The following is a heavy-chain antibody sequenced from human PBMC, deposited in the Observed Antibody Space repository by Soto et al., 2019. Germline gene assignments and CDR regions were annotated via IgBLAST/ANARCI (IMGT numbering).Heavy chain of an antibody. CDR2: IYYSGST. Sequence: ETLSLTCTVSGGSISSYYWSWIRQPPGKGLEWIGYIYYSGSTNYNPSLKSRVTISVDTSKNQFSLKLSSVTAADTAVYYCAGGMYYYDSSGYYLDYWGQGTLVTVSS. CDR1: GGSISSYY. J-gene: IGHJ4*02. V-gene: IGHV4-59*01. CDR3: AGGMYYYDSSGYYLDY. D-gene: IGHD3-22*01.